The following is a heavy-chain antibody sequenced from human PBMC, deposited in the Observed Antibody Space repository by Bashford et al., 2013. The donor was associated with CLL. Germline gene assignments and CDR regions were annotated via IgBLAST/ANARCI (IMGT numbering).Heavy chain of an antibody. V-gene: IGHV5-51*01. CDR2: IYPGDSDT. CDR3: ARRIPSIAVAGNWMEDYYYYGMTS. D-gene: IGHD6-19*01. J-gene: IGHJ6*04. CDR1: GYSFTSYW. Sequence: GESLKISCKGSGYSFTSYWIGWVRQMPGKGLEWMGIIYPGDSDTRYSPSFQGQVTISADKSISTAYLQWSSLKASDTAMYYCARRIPSIAVAGNWMEDYYYYGMTSGPKGPTVDRLL.